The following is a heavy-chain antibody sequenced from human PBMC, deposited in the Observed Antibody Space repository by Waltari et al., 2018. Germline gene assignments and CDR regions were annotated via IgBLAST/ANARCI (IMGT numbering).Heavy chain of an antibody. D-gene: IGHD3-3*01. Sequence: QVHLEQSAAEVASPGSSVKVSCKSSGGTFNSLTITWARQARGQGLEYMGRIIPNVNVIDYAQRFEGRLTFTADRSTSTAYKEVTSLRSDDSAIYYCAIYDGTYGLHVWGQGTTVIVSS. CDR3: AIYDGTYGLHV. V-gene: IGHV1-69*02. CDR2: IIPNVNVI. J-gene: IGHJ6*02. CDR1: GGTFNSLT.